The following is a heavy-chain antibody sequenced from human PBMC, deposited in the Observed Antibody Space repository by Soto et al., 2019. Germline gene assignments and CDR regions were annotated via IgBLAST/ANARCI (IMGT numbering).Heavy chain of an antibody. D-gene: IGHD3-22*01. CDR2: IYPGDSDA. V-gene: IGHV5-51*01. CDR3: ARLKVYYDSGGSYYYYYGMDV. J-gene: IGHJ6*02. Sequence: VQLVQSGAEVKKPGESLKISCKGSGYSFTSYWIGSVRQMPGKGLEWMGIIYPGDSDARYSPSFQGQATISADKSISAAYLQWSSLKASDTAMYYCARLKVYYDSGGSYYYYYGMDVWGQGTTVTVSS. CDR1: GYSFTSYW.